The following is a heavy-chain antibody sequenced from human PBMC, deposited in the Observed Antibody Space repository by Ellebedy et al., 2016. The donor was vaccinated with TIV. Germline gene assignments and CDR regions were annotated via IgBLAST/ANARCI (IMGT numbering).Heavy chain of an antibody. CDR3: TTVAVEDY. CDR1: GGSISSYY. V-gene: IGHV4-59*08. CDR2: IYYSGST. D-gene: IGHD6-19*01. J-gene: IGHJ4*02. Sequence: SETLSLTCTVSGGSISSYYWSWIRQPPGKGLEWIGSIYYSGSTNYNPSLKSRVTISVDTSKNQFSLQLSSVTAADTAVYYCTTVAVEDYWGQGTLVTVSS.